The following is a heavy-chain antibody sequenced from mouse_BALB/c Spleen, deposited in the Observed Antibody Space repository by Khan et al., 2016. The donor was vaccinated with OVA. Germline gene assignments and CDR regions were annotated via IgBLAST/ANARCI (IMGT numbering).Heavy chain of an antibody. CDR3: ARGFDGYSCHYAVDY. V-gene: IGHV2-6*02. Sequence: QMQLEESGPGLVAPSQSLSITCTVSGFSLTSYGVHWVRQSPGKGLEWLVVIWSDGSTNYNSVLKSRLSISKANSKSHVSLKLNSIQTDETATYYRARGFDGYSCHYAVDYWGQGTSVTVSS. CDR2: IWSDGST. CDR1: GFSLTSYG. D-gene: IGHD2-3*01. J-gene: IGHJ4*01.